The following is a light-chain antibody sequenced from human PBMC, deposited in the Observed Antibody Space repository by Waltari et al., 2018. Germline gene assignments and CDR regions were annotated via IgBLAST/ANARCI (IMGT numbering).Light chain of an antibody. CDR1: QSIGKY. V-gene: IGKV3-20*01. Sequence: EIVLTQSPRPLSLSPGERATLFCRASQSIGKYLVWYQQKPGQAPRLLIYGASTRATGIPDRFSGSGSGTDFSLSITRLEPEDFAVYYCQHYVRLPATFGQGTTVEI. CDR2: GAS. CDR3: QHYVRLPAT. J-gene: IGKJ1*01.